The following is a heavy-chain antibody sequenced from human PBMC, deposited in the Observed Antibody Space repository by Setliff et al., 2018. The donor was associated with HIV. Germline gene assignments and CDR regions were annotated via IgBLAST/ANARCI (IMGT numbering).Heavy chain of an antibody. CDR3: ARDRHSSGLGSYGP. J-gene: IGHJ5*02. Sequence: SETLSLTCTISGGSFGVYRWSWIRQSAGRGLEWIGRIDSSGATEYKPSLKGRVAISVDTSRNQFSLRVTSVPAADTAVYFCARDRHSSGLGSYGPWGPGILVTV. D-gene: IGHD3-10*01. V-gene: IGHV4-4*07. CDR2: IDSSGAT. CDR1: GGSFGVYR.